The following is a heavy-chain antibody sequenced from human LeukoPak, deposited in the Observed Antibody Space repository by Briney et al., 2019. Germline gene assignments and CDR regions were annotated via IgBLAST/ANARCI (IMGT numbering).Heavy chain of an antibody. CDR2: IYYIGNT. CDR3: ARTARIYYYFMDV. D-gene: IGHD2-21*02. CDR1: GDSISTSNSY. Sequence: SETLSLTCTVSGDSISTSNSYWGWIRQPPGKGLEWIGSIYYIGNTYYNASLKSRVTISVVTSNNQVDRKLTSVTAADTAVYYCARTARIYYYFMDVWGKGTTVTISS. J-gene: IGHJ6*03. V-gene: IGHV4-39*01.